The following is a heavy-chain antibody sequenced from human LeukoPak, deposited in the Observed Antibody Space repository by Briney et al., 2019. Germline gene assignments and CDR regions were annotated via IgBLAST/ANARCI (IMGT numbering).Heavy chain of an antibody. J-gene: IGHJ4*02. CDR3: ASMGDKYGGKGYFDY. CDR1: GYSISSSNW. Sequence: PSETLSLTCAVSGYSISSSNWWGWIRQPPGKGLEWIGYMYYSGSIYDNPSLKSRVTMSVDMSKNQFSLRLSSVTAVDTAVYYCASMGDKYGGKGYFDYWGQGTLVTVSS. V-gene: IGHV4-28*05. D-gene: IGHD4-23*01. CDR2: MYYSGSI.